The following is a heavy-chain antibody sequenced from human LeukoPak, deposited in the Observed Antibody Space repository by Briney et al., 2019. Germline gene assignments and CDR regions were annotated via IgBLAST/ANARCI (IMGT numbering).Heavy chain of an antibody. J-gene: IGHJ4*02. V-gene: IGHV3-21*01. CDR1: GLTFSTYT. CDR3: ARGQSPDY. D-gene: IGHD6-19*01. Sequence: PGGSLRLSCAASGLTFSTYTMNWVRQAPGKGLEWVSSISSSSSYIAYSDSVKGRFTISRDNAKNSLYLQMNSLRAEDTAVFYCARGQSPDYWGQGTLLIVSS. CDR2: ISSSSSYI.